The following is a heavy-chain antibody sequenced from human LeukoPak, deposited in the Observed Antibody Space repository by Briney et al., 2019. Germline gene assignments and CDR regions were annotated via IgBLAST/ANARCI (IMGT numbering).Heavy chain of an antibody. V-gene: IGHV1-8*01. J-gene: IGHJ4*02. D-gene: IGHD1-26*01. Sequence: ASVKVSCKASGYTFTSYDMNWVRQATGQGLEWMGWMNPNRGNTGYAEKFQGRVTMTRNTSISTAYMEMSSLRSEDTAVYYCARGGRWELHNFDYWGQGTLVTVSS. CDR1: GYTFTSYD. CDR3: ARGGRWELHNFDY. CDR2: MNPNRGNT.